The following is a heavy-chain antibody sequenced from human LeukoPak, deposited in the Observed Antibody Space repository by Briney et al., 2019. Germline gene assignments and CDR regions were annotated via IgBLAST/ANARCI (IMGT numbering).Heavy chain of an antibody. D-gene: IGHD6-13*01. CDR1: GFTFTSYA. CDR2: ISASGGST. Sequence: PGGSLRLSCAASGFTFTSYAVSWVRQAPGKGLEWVSSISASGGSTFYADSVQGRFTISRDNAKNSLYLQLDSLRAEDTAVYYCARAMGLQRQLAFDYWGQGTQVTVSS. J-gene: IGHJ4*02. V-gene: IGHV3-23*01. CDR3: ARAMGLQRQLAFDY.